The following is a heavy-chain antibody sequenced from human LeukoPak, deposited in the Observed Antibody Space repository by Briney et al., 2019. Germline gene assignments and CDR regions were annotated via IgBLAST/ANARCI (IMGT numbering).Heavy chain of an antibody. Sequence: SVKVSCKASGYTFTSYDINWVRQAPGQGLEWMGRIIPIFGTANYAQKFQGRVTITTDESTSTAYMELSSLRSEDTAVYYCARDYCSGGSCYWFDPWGQGTLVTVSS. J-gene: IGHJ5*02. CDR2: IIPIFGTA. CDR1: GYTFTSYD. V-gene: IGHV1-69*05. CDR3: ARDYCSGGSCYWFDP. D-gene: IGHD2-15*01.